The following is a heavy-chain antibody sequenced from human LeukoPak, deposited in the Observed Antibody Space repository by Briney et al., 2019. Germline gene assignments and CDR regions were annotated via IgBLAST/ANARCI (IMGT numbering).Heavy chain of an antibody. D-gene: IGHD3-9*01. CDR2: IKQDGSEK. V-gene: IGHV3-7*01. Sequence: GSLRLSCAASGFTFSSYWMSWVRQAPGKGLEWVANIKQDGSEKYYVDSVKGRFTISRDNAKNSLYLQMNSLRAEDTAVYYCARDELRYFDWVPPQYFQHWGQSTLVTVSS. CDR3: ARDELRYFDWVPPQYFQH. J-gene: IGHJ1*01. CDR1: GFTFSSYW.